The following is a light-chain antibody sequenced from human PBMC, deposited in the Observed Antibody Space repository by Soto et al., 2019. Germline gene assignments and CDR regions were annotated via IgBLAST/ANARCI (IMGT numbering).Light chain of an antibody. V-gene: IGLV2-18*02. CDR1: SSDVGHYNL. Sequence: QSALTQPPSVSGSPGQSVTISCTGTSSDVGHYNLVSWYQQPPGTVPKLLIYEVSTRPSGVPDRFSGSKSGNTASLTISGLQAEDEADYYCSSYISSDTLVFGGGTKVTVL. CDR2: EVS. J-gene: IGLJ2*01. CDR3: SSYISSDTLV.